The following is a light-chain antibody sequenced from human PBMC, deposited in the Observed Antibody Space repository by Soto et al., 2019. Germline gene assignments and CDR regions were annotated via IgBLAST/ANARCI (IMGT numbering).Light chain of an antibody. V-gene: IGLV2-23*02. CDR1: NSDVGNYNL. CDR2: EVN. Sequence: QLVLTQPASVSGSPGQSITISCTGTNSDVGNYNLVSWYQQHPGKAPKLIIYEVNKRPSGVSSRFSGSKSGNTASLTIFGLQAEDEADYYCYSYAGGDTYYVFGTGTKVTVL. CDR3: YSYAGGDTYYV. J-gene: IGLJ1*01.